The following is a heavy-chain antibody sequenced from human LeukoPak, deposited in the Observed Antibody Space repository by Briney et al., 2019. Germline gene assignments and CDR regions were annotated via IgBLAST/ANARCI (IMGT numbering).Heavy chain of an antibody. CDR1: GFTFSSYG. V-gene: IGHV3-30*02. CDR2: IRYDGSNK. CDR3: ARGRLSGMDV. Sequence: PGGSLRLSCAASGFTFSSYGMHWVRQAPGRGLKWVAFIRYDGSNKYYADSVKGRFTLSRDNAKNSLYLQMNSLRAEDTSVYYCARGRLSGMDVWGKGTTVTVSS. J-gene: IGHJ6*03.